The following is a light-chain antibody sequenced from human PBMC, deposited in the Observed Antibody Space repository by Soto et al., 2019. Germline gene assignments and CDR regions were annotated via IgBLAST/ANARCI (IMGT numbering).Light chain of an antibody. CDR2: GAS. CDR1: QSVSSN. CDR3: QQYRT. Sequence: EIVMTQSPATLSVSPGERATLSCRASQSVSSNLAWYQQKPGQAPRLLISGASTRATGIPARFSGSGSGTEFTLTISSLQSEDFAVYYCQQYRTFGQGTKVEIK. V-gene: IGKV3-15*01. J-gene: IGKJ1*01.